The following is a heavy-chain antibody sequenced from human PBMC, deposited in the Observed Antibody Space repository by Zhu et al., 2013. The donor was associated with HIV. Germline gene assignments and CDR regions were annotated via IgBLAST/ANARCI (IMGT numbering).Heavy chain of an antibody. CDR3: ARGLVPAAIVAWVDP. CDR2: IIPLFGTA. CDR1: GGTFSTYA. V-gene: IGHV1-69*12. D-gene: IGHD2-2*01. Sequence: QVHLVQSGAEVKKPGSSVKVSCKASGGTFSTYAINWVRQAPGQGLEWMGGIIPLFGTANYAQKFQGSVTITADESTGTAYMELSSLRSEDTAIYYCARGLVPAAIVAWVDPWGQGTLVTVSS. J-gene: IGHJ5*02.